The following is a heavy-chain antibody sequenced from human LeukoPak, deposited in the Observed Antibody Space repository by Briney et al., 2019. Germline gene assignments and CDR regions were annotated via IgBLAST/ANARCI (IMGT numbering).Heavy chain of an antibody. Sequence: GESLKISCKGSGYIFTSYWIGWVRQMPGKGLEWMGIIYPADSDTRYSPSFQGQVTISADKSISTAYLQWSSLKASDTAMYYCARQEYCSGGSCYTWFDPWGQGTLVTVSS. CDR3: ARQEYCSGGSCYTWFDP. V-gene: IGHV5-51*01. J-gene: IGHJ5*02. CDR1: GYIFTSYW. D-gene: IGHD2-15*01. CDR2: IYPADSDT.